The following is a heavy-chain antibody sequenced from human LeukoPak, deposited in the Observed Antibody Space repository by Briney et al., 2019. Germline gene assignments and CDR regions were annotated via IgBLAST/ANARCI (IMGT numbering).Heavy chain of an antibody. D-gene: IGHD6-13*01. V-gene: IGHV3-23*01. CDR3: AKTDSSSWYELDY. CDR1: GFTFSSYA. Sequence: GGSLRLSCAASGFTFSSYAMSWVRQAPGKGLEWVSAISGSGGSTYYADSVKGRFTISRDNSKNTLYLQMSSLRAEDTAVYYCAKTDSSSWYELDYWGQGTLVTVSS. J-gene: IGHJ4*02. CDR2: ISGSGGST.